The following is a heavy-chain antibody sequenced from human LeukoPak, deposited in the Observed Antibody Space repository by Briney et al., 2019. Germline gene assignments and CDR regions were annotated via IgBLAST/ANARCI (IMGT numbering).Heavy chain of an antibody. J-gene: IGHJ4*02. CDR2: VYYTGTT. CDR1: GGSLTTNTFY. V-gene: IGHV4-39*01. D-gene: IGHD3-9*01. CDR3: ARHGILTDHSIRY. Sequence: PSETLSLTCTLSGGSLTTNTFYWGWIRQPPGKGLEWIGTVYYTGTTHYNPSLKSRIIMSVDTSKNHFSLNLTSVTAADTAVYFCARHGILTDHSIRYWGQGILVTVSS.